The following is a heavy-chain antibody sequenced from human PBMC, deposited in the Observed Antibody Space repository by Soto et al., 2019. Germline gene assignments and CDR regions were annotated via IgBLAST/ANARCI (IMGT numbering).Heavy chain of an antibody. CDR1: GFTFSSYW. CDR2: IKQDGSEK. Sequence: GGSLRLSCAASGFTFSSYWMSWVRQAPGKGLEWVANIKQDGSEKYYVDSVKGRFTISRDNAKNSLYLQMNSLRAEDTAVYYCARDVLGYCSSTSCYAEDDYYYGMDVWGQGTTVTVSS. CDR3: ARDVLGYCSSTSCYAEDDYYYGMDV. D-gene: IGHD2-2*01. J-gene: IGHJ6*02. V-gene: IGHV3-7*05.